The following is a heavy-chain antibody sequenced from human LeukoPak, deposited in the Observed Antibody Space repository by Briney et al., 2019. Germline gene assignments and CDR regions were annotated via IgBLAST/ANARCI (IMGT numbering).Heavy chain of an antibody. V-gene: IGHV4-4*02. J-gene: IGHJ4*02. CDR1: GGSISSSNW. CDR2: IYHSGSA. CDR3: ARGSRTPDY. Sequence: PSGTLSLTCAVSGGSISSSNWWSWVRQPPGKGLEWIGEIYHSGSANYNPSLQSRVTISVDTSKIQFSLKLSSVSAADTAVYYCARGSRTPDYWGQGTLVTVSS. D-gene: IGHD3-10*01.